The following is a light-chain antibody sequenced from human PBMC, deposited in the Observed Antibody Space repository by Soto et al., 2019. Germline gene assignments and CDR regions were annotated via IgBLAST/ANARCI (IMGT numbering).Light chain of an antibody. CDR1: QSVGDN. CDR2: HAS. V-gene: IGKV3-11*01. J-gene: IGKJ5*01. CDR3: QQRADWVT. Sequence: EIVFAQAPATMSLSPGERATLSCRASQSVGDNLAWYQQRPGQAPRLLIYHASNRATGIPARFSGTGSGTDFTLTISSLEPDDFAVYYCQQRADWVTFGQGTRLEI.